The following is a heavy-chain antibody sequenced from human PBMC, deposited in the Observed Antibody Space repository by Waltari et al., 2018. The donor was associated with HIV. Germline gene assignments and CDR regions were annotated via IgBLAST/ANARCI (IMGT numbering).Heavy chain of an antibody. CDR3: AKLLVVAGTSADF. D-gene: IGHD6-19*01. Sequence: EVQLLESGGGLIQTGGSLRLYCAASGFTFSSSAMSWVRQATGKGLGWFSVISGDGSTYYAGSVKGRFTISRDTSKSTVYLQMNDLRAEDTALYFCAKLLVVAGTSADFWGQGILVTVSS. CDR2: ISGDGST. J-gene: IGHJ4*02. CDR1: GFTFSSSA. V-gene: IGHV3-23*01.